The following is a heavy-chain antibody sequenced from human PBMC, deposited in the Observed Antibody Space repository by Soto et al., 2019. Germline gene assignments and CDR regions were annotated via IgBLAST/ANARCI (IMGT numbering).Heavy chain of an antibody. J-gene: IGHJ4*02. CDR2: SKSKTDGGQT. D-gene: IGHD4-17*01. Sequence: EVQLGESGGGLVKPGGSLRLSCAASGFTLSNAWRNWVRQAPGKGQEWVGRSKSKTDGGQTDYAEPVKGRCTIARDDPNHTLNLQMNSLKTEDTAVYYCTTYSSTTVKGYWGQGTLVTVSS. V-gene: IGHV3-15*07. CDR1: GFTLSNAW. CDR3: TTYSSTTVKGY.